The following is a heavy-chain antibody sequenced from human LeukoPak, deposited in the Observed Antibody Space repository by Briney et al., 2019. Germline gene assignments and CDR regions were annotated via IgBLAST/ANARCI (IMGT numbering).Heavy chain of an antibody. D-gene: IGHD6-19*01. J-gene: IGHJ4*02. CDR2: IYYSGST. CDR3: ARQEWLANRFDY. CDR1: GGSISSSSYY. Sequence: PSETLSLTCTVSGGSISSSSYYWGWIRQPPGKGLEWIGSIYYSGSTYYNPSLKSRVTISVGTSKNQFSLKLSSVTAADTAVYYCARQEWLANRFDYWGQGTLVTVSS. V-gene: IGHV4-39*01.